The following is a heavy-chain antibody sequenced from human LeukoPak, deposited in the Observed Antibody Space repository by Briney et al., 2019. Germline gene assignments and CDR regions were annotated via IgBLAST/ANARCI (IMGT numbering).Heavy chain of an antibody. J-gene: IGHJ4*02. CDR1: GFTFSSYW. D-gene: IGHD1-7*01. CDR3: ARDPTGTTDY. Sequence: GGSLRLSCAGSGFTFSSYWMSWVRQAPGKGLEWVSYISSTGGTIYYADSVKGRFTISRDNAKNSLYLQMNSLRDEDTAVYYCARDPTGTTDYWGQGTLVTVSS. CDR2: ISSTGGTI. V-gene: IGHV3-48*02.